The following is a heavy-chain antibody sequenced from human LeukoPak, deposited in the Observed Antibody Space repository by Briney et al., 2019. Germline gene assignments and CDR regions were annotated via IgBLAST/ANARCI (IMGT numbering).Heavy chain of an antibody. CDR1: GFIFSHYG. J-gene: IGHJ4*01. CDR2: IWSDGTNT. D-gene: IGHD4-11*01. CDR3: ARDAQRGFDYSNSLEY. V-gene: IGHV3-33*01. Sequence: GRSLRLSCATSGFIFSHYGMHWVRQAPGKGLEWVAVIWSDGTNTFYAGSVKGRFPISSDNSQKTVFLQMNSLRGDDTATYYCARDAQRGFDYSNSLEYWGHGTLVTVSS.